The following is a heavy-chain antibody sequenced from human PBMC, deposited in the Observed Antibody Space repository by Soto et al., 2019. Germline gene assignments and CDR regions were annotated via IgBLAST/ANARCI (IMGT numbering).Heavy chain of an antibody. Sequence: TSETLSLTCAVSGGSISSGGYSWSWIRQPPGKGLEWIGYIYHSGSTYYNPSLKSRVTISVDTSKNQFSLKLSSVTAADTAVYYCARGASSPYLINGFDPWGQGTLVTVSS. CDR1: GGSISSGGYS. V-gene: IGHV4-30-2*01. CDR3: ARGASSPYLINGFDP. D-gene: IGHD3-10*01. J-gene: IGHJ5*02. CDR2: IYHSGST.